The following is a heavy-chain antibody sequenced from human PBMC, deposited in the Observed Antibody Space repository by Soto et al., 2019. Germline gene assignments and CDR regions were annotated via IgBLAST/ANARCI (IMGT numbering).Heavy chain of an antibody. CDR3: ARDMRQWLVYYFDY. Sequence: GGSLRLSCAASGFTFSSYAMHWVRQAPGKGLEWVAVISYDGSNKYYADSVKGRFTISRDNSKNTLYLQMNSLRAEDTAVYYCARDMRQWLVYYFDYWGQGPLVTVSS. CDR1: GFTFSSYA. J-gene: IGHJ4*02. D-gene: IGHD6-19*01. V-gene: IGHV3-30-3*01. CDR2: ISYDGSNK.